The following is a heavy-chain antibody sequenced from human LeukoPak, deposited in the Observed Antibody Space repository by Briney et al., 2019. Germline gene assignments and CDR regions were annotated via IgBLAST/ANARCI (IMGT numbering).Heavy chain of an antibody. CDR3: ARGPNGLLWFGELYPWFDP. CDR1: GGSFSGYY. CDR2: INHSGST. J-gene: IGHJ5*02. D-gene: IGHD3-10*01. Sequence: PSETLSLTCAVYGGSFSGYYWSWIRQPPGKGLEWIGEINHSGSTNYNPSLKSRVTISVDTPKNQFSLKLSSVTAADTAVYYCARGPNGLLWFGELYPWFDPWGQGTLVTVSS. V-gene: IGHV4-34*01.